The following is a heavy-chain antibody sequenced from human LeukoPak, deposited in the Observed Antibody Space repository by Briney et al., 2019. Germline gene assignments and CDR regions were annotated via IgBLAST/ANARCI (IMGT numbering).Heavy chain of an antibody. CDR2: ISYDGSNK. V-gene: IGHV3-30-3*01. D-gene: IGHD4-11*01. CDR1: GFTFSSYA. J-gene: IGHJ6*02. Sequence: PGGSLRLSCAASGFTFSSYAMHWVRQAPGKGLEWVAVISYDGSNKYYADSVKGRFTISRDNSKNTLYLQMNSLRAEDTAVYYCARDHLTTSVFNTYCYYYGMDVWGQGTTVTVSS. CDR3: ARDHLTTSVFNTYCYYYGMDV.